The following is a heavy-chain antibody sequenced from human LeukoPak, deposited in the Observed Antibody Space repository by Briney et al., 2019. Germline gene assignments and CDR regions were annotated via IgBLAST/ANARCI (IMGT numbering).Heavy chain of an antibody. Sequence: GGSLRLSCSASGFTFSTYGMSWVRQAPGKGLEWVISISGSGSTTYYADSVKGRFTISRDNSKNTLYLQMNSLIAEDTAVYYCAKSGYNRFDYWGQGTRVTVSS. CDR1: GFTFSTYG. CDR3: AKSGYNRFDY. CDR2: ISGSGSTT. J-gene: IGHJ4*02. V-gene: IGHV3-23*01. D-gene: IGHD5-24*01.